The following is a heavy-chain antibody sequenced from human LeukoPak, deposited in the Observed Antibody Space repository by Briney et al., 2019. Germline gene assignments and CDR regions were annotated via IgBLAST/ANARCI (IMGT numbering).Heavy chain of an antibody. Sequence: GRSLRLSCAASGFTFSSYAMHWVRQAPGKGLEWVAVISYDGSNKYYADSVKGRFTISRDNSKNTLYLQMNSLRAEDTAVYYCARGRVPIIYGSGSSPFDYWGQGTLVTVSS. CDR1: GFTFSSYA. CDR2: ISYDGSNK. CDR3: ARGRVPIIYGSGSSPFDY. V-gene: IGHV3-30-3*01. D-gene: IGHD3-10*01. J-gene: IGHJ4*02.